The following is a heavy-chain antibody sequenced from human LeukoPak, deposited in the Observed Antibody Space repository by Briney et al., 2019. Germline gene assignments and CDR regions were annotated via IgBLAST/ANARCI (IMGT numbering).Heavy chain of an antibody. D-gene: IGHD6-13*01. J-gene: IGHJ4*02. Sequence: TGGSLRLSCAASGFTFDDYAMHWVRQAPGKGLEWVSGISWNSGSIGYADSVKGRFTISRDNAKNSLYLQMNSLRAEDTALYYCAKGWIAAAGTYFDYWGQGTLVTVSS. V-gene: IGHV3-9*01. CDR1: GFTFDDYA. CDR2: ISWNSGSI. CDR3: AKGWIAAAGTYFDY.